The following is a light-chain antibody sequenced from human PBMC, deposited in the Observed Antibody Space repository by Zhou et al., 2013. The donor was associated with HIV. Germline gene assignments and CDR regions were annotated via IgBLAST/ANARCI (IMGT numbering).Light chain of an antibody. V-gene: IGKV1-8*01. J-gene: IGKJ1*01. CDR1: QDISNY. Sequence: AIRMTQSPSSFSASTGDRVTITCRASQDISNYLGWYQQKAEKAPKLLIYGASTLQSGVPSRFSGSGSATNFTLTISCLQSEDFATYYCQQYYSYPTFGQGTKVEIK. CDR3: QQYYSYPT. CDR2: GAS.